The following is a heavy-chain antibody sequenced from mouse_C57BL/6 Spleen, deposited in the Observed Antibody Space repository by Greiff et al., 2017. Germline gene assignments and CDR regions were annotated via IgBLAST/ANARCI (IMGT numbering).Heavy chain of an antibody. V-gene: IGHV5-6*01. Sequence: DVQLVESGGDLVKPGGSLKLSCAASGFTFSSYGMSWVRQTPDKRLEWVATISSGGSYTYYPDSVKGRFTISRDNAKNTLYLQMSSLKSEDTAMYYCARQVDYWGQGTSVTVSS. CDR1: GFTFSSYG. CDR2: ISSGGSYT. J-gene: IGHJ4*01. CDR3: ARQVDY.